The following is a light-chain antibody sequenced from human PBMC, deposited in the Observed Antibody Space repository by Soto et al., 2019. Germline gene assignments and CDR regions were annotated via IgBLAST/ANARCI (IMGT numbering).Light chain of an antibody. Sequence: DIQLPQSPSFLSASVGDRVTITCRASQGISSYLAWYQQKPGKAPKLLIYAASTLQSGVPSRFSGSGSGTEFPLTISSLHPEDFATYYCQQLNSYPHTFGGGTKVEIK. CDR3: QQLNSYPHT. V-gene: IGKV1-9*01. CDR2: AAS. J-gene: IGKJ4*01. CDR1: QGISSY.